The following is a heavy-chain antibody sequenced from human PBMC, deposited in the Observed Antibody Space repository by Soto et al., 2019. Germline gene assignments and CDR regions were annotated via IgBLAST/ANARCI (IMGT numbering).Heavy chain of an antibody. J-gene: IGHJ4*02. CDR1: GFTFRSYG. CDR2: ISGSSNYI. CDR3: ARDPGDYDILTGYFFIY. V-gene: IGHV3-21*01. D-gene: IGHD3-9*01. Sequence: EVQLVESGGGLVKPGGSLRLSCAASGFTFRSYGLSWVRQAPGKGLEWVSSISGSSNYIYYADSVKGRFTISRDNAKNSLYLQMNSLRAEDTAVYYCARDPGDYDILTGYFFIYWGQGTLVTVSS.